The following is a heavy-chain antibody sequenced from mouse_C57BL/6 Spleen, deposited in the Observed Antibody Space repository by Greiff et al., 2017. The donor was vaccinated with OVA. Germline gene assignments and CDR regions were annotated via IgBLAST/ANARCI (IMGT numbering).Heavy chain of an antibody. CDR2: ISSGSSTI. V-gene: IGHV5-17*01. CDR3: ARAYYGSSYKYFDV. CDR1: GFTFSDYG. Sequence: EVHLVESGGGLVKPGGSLKLSCAASGFTFSDYGMHWVRQAPEKGLEWVAYISSGSSTIYYADTVKGRFTISRDNAKNTLFLQMTSLRSEDTAMYYCARAYYGSSYKYFDVWGTGTTVTVSS. J-gene: IGHJ1*03. D-gene: IGHD1-1*01.